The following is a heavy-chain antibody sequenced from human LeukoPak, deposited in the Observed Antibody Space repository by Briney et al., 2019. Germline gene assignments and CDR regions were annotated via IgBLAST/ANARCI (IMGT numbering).Heavy chain of an antibody. CDR1: GGSISSYY. J-gene: IGHJ4*02. D-gene: IGHD4-17*01. CDR3: ARLGDYVDY. Sequence: SETLSLTCTVSGGSISSYYWSWIRQPPGKGLEWIGYIYYSGSTNYNPSLKSRVTISVDTSKNQFSPKLSSVTAADTAVYYCARLGDYVDYWGQGTLVTVSS. CDR2: IYYSGST. V-gene: IGHV4-59*08.